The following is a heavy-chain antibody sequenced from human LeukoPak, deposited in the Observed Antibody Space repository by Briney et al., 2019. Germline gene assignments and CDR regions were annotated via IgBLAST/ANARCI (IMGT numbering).Heavy chain of an antibody. V-gene: IGHV4-34*01. Sequence: PSETLSLTCAVYGGSFSGYYWSWIRQPPGKGLEWIGEINHSGSTNYNPSLKSRVTMSVDTSKNQFSLKLSSVTAADTAVYYYARDGTLVRGVIPYYYYYMDVWGKGTTVTISS. CDR1: GGSFSGYY. CDR3: ARDGTLVRGVIPYYYYYMDV. CDR2: INHSGST. J-gene: IGHJ6*03. D-gene: IGHD3-10*01.